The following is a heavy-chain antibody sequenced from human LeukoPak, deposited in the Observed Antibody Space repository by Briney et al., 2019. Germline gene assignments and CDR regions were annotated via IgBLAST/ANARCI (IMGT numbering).Heavy chain of an antibody. V-gene: IGHV3-66*01. CDR2: IYSGGST. J-gene: IGHJ4*02. CDR1: GFTVSSNY. D-gene: IGHD6-19*01. CDR3: ARGKAVAGSYYIDY. Sequence: GGSLRLSCAASGFTVSSNYMSWVRQAPGKGLEWVSVIYSGGSTYYADSVKGRFTISRDNSKNTLYLQMNSLRAEDTAVYYCARGKAVAGSYYIDYWGQGTLVTVSS.